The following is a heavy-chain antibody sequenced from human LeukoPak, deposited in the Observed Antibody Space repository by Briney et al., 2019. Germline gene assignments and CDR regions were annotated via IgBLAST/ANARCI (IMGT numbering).Heavy chain of an antibody. Sequence: ASVKVSCKASGGTFSSYAISWVRQAPGQGLEWMGGIIPIFGTANYAQKFQGRVTITADESTSTAYMELSSLRSEDTAVYYCARAPLLWFGAGYYYYYMDVWGKGTTVTISS. V-gene: IGHV1-69*13. CDR2: IIPIFGTA. CDR3: ARAPLLWFGAGYYYYYMDV. CDR1: GGTFSSYA. D-gene: IGHD3-10*01. J-gene: IGHJ6*03.